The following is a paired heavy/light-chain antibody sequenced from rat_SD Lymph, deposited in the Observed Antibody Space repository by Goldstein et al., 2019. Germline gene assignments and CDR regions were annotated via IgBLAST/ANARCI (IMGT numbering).Light chain of an antibody. Sequence: DIQMTQTPSSMPASLGERVTISCRASQGISNYLNWYQQKPDGTIKPLIYYTSNLQSGVPSRFSGSGSGTDYSLTISSLEPEDFAMYYCQQYDSSPLTFGSGTKLEIK. CDR1: QGISNY. CDR3: QQYDSSPLT. CDR2: YTS. V-gene: IGKV10S5*01. J-gene: IGKJ5*01.
Heavy chain of an antibody. J-gene: IGHJ1*01. CDR3: TRDQAVKGYYWYFDF. CDR2: MKYDGDT. Sequence: QVQLKESGPGLVQPSQTLSLTCTVSGFSLMDYSVHWVRQPPGKGLEWMGRMKYDGDTYYNSALKSRLSISRDTSKSQVFLKMNSLQTEDTAIYYCTRDQAVKGYYWYFDFWGPGTMVTVSS. V-gene: IGHV2S30*01. CDR1: GFSLMDYS.